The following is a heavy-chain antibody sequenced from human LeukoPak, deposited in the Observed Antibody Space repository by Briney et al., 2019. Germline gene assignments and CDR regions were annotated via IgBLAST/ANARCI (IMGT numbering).Heavy chain of an antibody. CDR3: ARGPPYIVVVTAIGFFDY. CDR1: GGSISSGGYY. Sequence: SETLSLTCTVSGGSISSGGYYWSWIRQHPGKGLEWIGYIYYSGSTYYNPSLKSRVTISVDTSKNQFSLKLSSVTAADTAVYYCARGPPYIVVVTAIGFFDYWGQGTLVTVSS. D-gene: IGHD2-21*02. CDR2: IYYSGST. V-gene: IGHV4-31*03. J-gene: IGHJ4*02.